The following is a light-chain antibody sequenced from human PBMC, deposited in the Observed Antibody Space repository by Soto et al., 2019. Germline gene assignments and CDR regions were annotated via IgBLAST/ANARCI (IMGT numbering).Light chain of an antibody. V-gene: IGKV1-5*03. CDR2: KAS. Sequence: DLQMTPSPSSVSASVGDSVNIXXRSSQSISSLLAWYQQKPGKAPXLLIYKASSLESGVPSRFSGSGSGTEFTLTISSLQPEDFATYYCQQRKDYPLTFGGGTK. CDR1: QSISSL. CDR3: QQRKDYPLT. J-gene: IGKJ4*01.